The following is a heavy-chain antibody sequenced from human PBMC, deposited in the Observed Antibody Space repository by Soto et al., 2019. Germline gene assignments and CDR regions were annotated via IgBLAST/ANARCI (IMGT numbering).Heavy chain of an antibody. CDR2: IRNSGGST. CDR3: AGYDPFDY. V-gene: IGHV3-23*01. Sequence: GGSLRLSCAASGLTFSSNAMSWVRQAPGKGPEWVSAIRNSGGSTYYADSVKGRFNISGDNSKTTLYLQVNSLRAEDTAVYYCAGYDPFDYCGQGTLVTVSS. CDR1: GLTFSSNA. D-gene: IGHD5-12*01. J-gene: IGHJ4*02.